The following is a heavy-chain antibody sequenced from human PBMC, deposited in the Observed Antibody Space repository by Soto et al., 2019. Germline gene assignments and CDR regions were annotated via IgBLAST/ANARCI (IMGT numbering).Heavy chain of an antibody. CDR1: GFSFSSYI. Sequence: PGGSLSLSSASAGFSFSSYIMNWVSQAPGKGLEWVSSISSSSSYIYYADSVKGRFTISRDNAKNSLYLQMNSLRAEDTAVYYCARDWYSSSRLLSLPNGGWFDPWGQGTLVTVSS. D-gene: IGHD6-6*01. V-gene: IGHV3-21*01. J-gene: IGHJ5*02. CDR3: ARDWYSSSRLLSLPNGGWFDP. CDR2: ISSSSSYI.